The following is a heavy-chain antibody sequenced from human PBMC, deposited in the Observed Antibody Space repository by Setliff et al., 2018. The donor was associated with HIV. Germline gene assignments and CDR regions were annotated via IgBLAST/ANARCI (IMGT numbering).Heavy chain of an antibody. CDR3: IKDGTVLGRNYFYLDA. D-gene: IGHD1-1*01. V-gene: IGHV3-9*01. CDR1: GFTFKDYA. Sequence: GGSLRLSCRVSGFTFKDYAMHWVRQGPGKGLEWVASTGWSGSTAEYADAVRCRFTISRDNAKASLYLQMNSLRLDDTALYFCIKDGTVLGRNYFYLDAWGKGTMVTVSS. J-gene: IGHJ6*03. CDR2: TGWSGSTA.